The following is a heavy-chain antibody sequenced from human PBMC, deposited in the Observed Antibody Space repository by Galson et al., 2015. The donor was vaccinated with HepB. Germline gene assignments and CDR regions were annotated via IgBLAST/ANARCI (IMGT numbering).Heavy chain of an antibody. Sequence: VKVSCKASGYSFTSYGINWVRQAPGQGLEWMGWISTYTGYTRYAQKFQGRVTMTTDTSTNTAYMELTSLRSDDTAMYYCARQDADYGDYVPVYWGQGSLVTVSS. CDR3: ARQDADYGDYVPVY. CDR2: ISTYTGYT. CDR1: GYSFTSYG. J-gene: IGHJ4*02. D-gene: IGHD4-17*01. V-gene: IGHV1-18*04.